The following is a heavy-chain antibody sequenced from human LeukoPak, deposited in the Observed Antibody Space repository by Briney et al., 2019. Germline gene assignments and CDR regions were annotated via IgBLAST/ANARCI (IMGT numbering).Heavy chain of an antibody. CDR2: IKQDGSEK. D-gene: IGHD3-3*01. J-gene: IGHJ4*02. V-gene: IGHV3-7*03. CDR1: GFTFSSYW. Sequence: GGSLRLSCAASGFTFSSYWMNWVRQAPGKGLEWVANIKQDGSEKYYVDSVQGRFTISRDNAKSSLYLQMNSLRAEDTAVYYCARGEEVLEWLFDYWGQGTLVTVSS. CDR3: ARGEEVLEWLFDY.